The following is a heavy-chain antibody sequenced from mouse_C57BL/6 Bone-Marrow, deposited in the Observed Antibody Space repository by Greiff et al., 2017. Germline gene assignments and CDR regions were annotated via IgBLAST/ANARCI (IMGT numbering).Heavy chain of an antibody. J-gene: IGHJ3*01. CDR1: GFNIKDDY. D-gene: IGHD2-4*01. CDR3: ARSRLRREFAY. CDR2: IDPENGDT. V-gene: IGHV14-4*01. Sequence: EVQLQQSGAELVRPGASVKLSCTASGFNIKDDYMHWVKQRPEQGLEWIGWIDPENGDTEYASKFQGKATITADTSSNTAYLQLSSLTSEDTAVYYCARSRLRREFAYWGQGTLVTVSA.